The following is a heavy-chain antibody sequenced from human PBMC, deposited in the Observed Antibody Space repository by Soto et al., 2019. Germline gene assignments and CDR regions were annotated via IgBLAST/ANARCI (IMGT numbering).Heavy chain of an antibody. J-gene: IGHJ4*01. V-gene: IGHV1-18*04. CDR3: ARVVKAGDYGDYGRYYFDS. Sequence: QVQLVQSGAEVKKPGASVKVSCKASGYTFTTYGITWVRQAPGQGLAWMGWISAYSGNTNYAQKRQGRLTVTTDTSTTTAYMDVRSLRSDDTAVYYCARVVKAGDYGDYGRYYFDSWGHGTLVTVSS. CDR2: ISAYSGNT. D-gene: IGHD4-17*01. CDR1: GYTFTTYG.